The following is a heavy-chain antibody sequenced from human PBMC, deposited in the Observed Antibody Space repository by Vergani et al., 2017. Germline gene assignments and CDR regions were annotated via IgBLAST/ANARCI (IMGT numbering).Heavy chain of an antibody. CDR3: ARDARRLRLGELSPTR. Sequence: QVQLVQTGAEVKKPGASVKVSCKASGSTFTSYGISWVRQAPGQGLGWMGWISAYNGNTNYAQKLPGRVTMTTDTSTSTAYMGLRSLRSDDTAVDYGARDARRLRLGELSPTRWGQGTLVTVSS. V-gene: IGHV1-18*01. CDR2: ISAYNGNT. CDR1: GSTFTSYG. D-gene: IGHD3-16*02. J-gene: IGHJ4*02.